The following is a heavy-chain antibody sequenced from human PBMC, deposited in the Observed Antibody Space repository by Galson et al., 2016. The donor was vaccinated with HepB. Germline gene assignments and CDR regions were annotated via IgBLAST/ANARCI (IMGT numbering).Heavy chain of an antibody. Sequence: SVKVSCKASGYTFTRYDINWVRQATGQGLEGMGCMSPNRGNTGYAQTFQGTVPMTRNTSISTAYMELSSQRAADTAVYYCARGLLPRYFDWFYYYYGMDVWGQGTTVTVSS. D-gene: IGHD3-9*01. V-gene: IGHV1-8*01. CDR2: MSPNRGNT. CDR1: GYTFTRYD. J-gene: IGHJ6*02. CDR3: ARGLLPRYFDWFYYYYGMDV.